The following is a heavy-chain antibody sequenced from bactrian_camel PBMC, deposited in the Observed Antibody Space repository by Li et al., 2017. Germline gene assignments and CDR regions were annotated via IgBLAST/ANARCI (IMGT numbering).Heavy chain of an antibody. CDR1: GHTYSSYC. J-gene: IGHJ4*01. CDR3: AINPDYGYCSDGAWAYTR. Sequence: QLVESGGASVQAGDSLRFSCAADGHTYSSYCMGWFRQALGKEREAVAVVARDGSTTYSDSVEGRFTISRDNAQNTLYLQMDNLQPEDTAMYVCAINPDYGYCSDGAWAYTRWGQGTQVTV. V-gene: IGHV3S55*01. CDR2: VARDGST. D-gene: IGHD5*01.